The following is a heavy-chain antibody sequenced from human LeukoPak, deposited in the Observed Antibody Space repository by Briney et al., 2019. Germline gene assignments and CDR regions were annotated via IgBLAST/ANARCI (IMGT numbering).Heavy chain of an antibody. CDR3: ARDLIRYSSSWYWFDP. J-gene: IGHJ5*02. CDR1: GYTFTSYG. V-gene: IGHV1-18*04. Sequence: AASVKVSCKASGYTFTSYGISWVRQAPGQGLEWMGWISAYNGSTNYAQKLRGRVTMTTDTSTSTAYMELRSLRSDDTAVYYCARDLIRYSSSWYWFDPWGQGTLVTVSS. CDR2: ISAYNGST. D-gene: IGHD6-13*01.